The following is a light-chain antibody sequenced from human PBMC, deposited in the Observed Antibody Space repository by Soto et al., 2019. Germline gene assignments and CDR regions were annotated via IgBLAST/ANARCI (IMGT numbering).Light chain of an antibody. CDR2: GAS. CDR3: QQYGSSPST. J-gene: IGKJ1*01. CDR1: QSVSSSY. Sequence: EIVLTQSPGTLSLSPGERATLSCRASQSVSSSYLCLYQQKPGQAPRLLIYGASSRATGIPVRFRGSGSGKDFYLTISRLAPEDFAVYYCQQYGSSPSTFGQGNKVDI. V-gene: IGKV3-20*01.